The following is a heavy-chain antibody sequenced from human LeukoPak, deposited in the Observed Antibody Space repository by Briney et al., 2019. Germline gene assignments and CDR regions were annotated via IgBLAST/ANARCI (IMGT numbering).Heavy chain of an antibody. J-gene: IGHJ4*02. CDR2: IYYSGST. D-gene: IGHD3-22*01. Sequence: SETLSLTCTVSGVSISRYYWSWIRQPPGKGLEWIGYIYYSGSTNYNPSLKSRVTISVDTPKNQFSLKLSSVTAADTAVYYCAATYYYDSSGYYYDYWGQGTLVTVSS. CDR1: GVSISRYY. V-gene: IGHV4-59*08. CDR3: AATYYYDSSGYYYDY.